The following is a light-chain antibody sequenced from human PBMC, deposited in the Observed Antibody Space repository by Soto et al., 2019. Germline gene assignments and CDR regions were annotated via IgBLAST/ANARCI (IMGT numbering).Light chain of an antibody. V-gene: IGKV1-5*01. J-gene: IGKJ5*01. CDR1: QDISTS. CDR3: QHYTLYSAP. Sequence: RLTQSTSSLSASVGDTVTISCRASQDISTSLAWYQQKPGKAPTLLIFGASSLHNGVPPRFAGSGSGSEFTLTINRLQTDDFATYSCQHYTLYSAPFGQGTRV. CDR2: GAS.